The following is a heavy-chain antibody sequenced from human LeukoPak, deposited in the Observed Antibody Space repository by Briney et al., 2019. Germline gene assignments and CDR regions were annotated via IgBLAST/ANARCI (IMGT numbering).Heavy chain of an antibody. CDR3: ATLTAITYYDYVWGSYRSSYFDY. CDR1: GYTLTKLS. V-gene: IGHV1-24*01. J-gene: IGHJ4*02. D-gene: IGHD3-16*02. CDR2: FDPEDGET. Sequence: GASVKVSCKVSGYTLTKLSMHWVRQAPGKGLEWMGGFDPEDGETIYAQKFQGRVTMTEDTSTDTAYMELSSLRSEDTAVYYCATLTAITYYDYVWGSYRSSYFDYWGQGTLVTVSS.